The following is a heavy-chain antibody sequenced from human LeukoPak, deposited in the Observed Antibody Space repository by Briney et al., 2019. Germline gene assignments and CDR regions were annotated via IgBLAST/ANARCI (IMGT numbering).Heavy chain of an antibody. CDR3: AIGREPGQCSGGTCYSADY. Sequence: GGSLRLSCAASGFTFSSHAMSWVRQAPGKGLEWVSAISGSGASTYYADSVKGRFTISRDKSKNTLYLQMNSLRAEDTAVYYCAIGREPGQCSGGTCYSADYWGQGTLVTVSS. D-gene: IGHD2-15*01. CDR2: ISGSGAST. V-gene: IGHV3-23*01. CDR1: GFTFSSHA. J-gene: IGHJ4*02.